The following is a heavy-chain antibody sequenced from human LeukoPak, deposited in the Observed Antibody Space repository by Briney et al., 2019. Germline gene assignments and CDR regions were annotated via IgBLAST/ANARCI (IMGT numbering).Heavy chain of an antibody. CDR2: IYSGGTT. V-gene: IGHV3-66*02. J-gene: IGHJ4*02. D-gene: IGHD1-26*01. CDR3: ARGGGGNYRDY. Sequence: GGSLRLSCAASGFTVSSSYMSWVRQAPGKGLEWVSVIYSGGTTYYADSVKGRFTISRDNSKNTLYLQMNSLRVEDTAVYYCARGGGGNYRDYWGRGTRVTVSS. CDR1: GFTVSSSY.